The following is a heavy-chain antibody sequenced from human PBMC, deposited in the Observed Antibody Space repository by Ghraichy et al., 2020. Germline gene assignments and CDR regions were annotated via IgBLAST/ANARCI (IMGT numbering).Heavy chain of an antibody. J-gene: IGHJ6*02. Sequence: SVKVSCKASGGTFSSYAISWVRQAPGQGLEWMGGIIPIFGTANYAQKFQGRVTITADESTSTAYMELSSLRSEDTAVYYCARDYPINDYDYGGNGYYYYGMDVWGQGTTVTVSS. CDR2: IIPIFGTA. CDR3: ARDYPINDYDYGGNGYYYYGMDV. CDR1: GGTFSSYA. V-gene: IGHV1-69*13. D-gene: IGHD4-23*01.